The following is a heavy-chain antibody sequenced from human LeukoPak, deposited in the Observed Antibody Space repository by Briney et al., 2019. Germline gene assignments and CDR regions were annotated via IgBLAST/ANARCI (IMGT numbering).Heavy chain of an antibody. CDR1: GGSISSYY. Sequence: SETLSLTCTVSGGSISSYYWRWIRQPPGKGLEWIGYIYYRGSTNYNPSLKSRVTISVDTSKNQFSLKLSSVTAADTAVYYCARVPYSYGYVWFAPWGQGTLVTVSS. J-gene: IGHJ5*02. V-gene: IGHV4-59*01. CDR3: ARVPYSYGYVWFAP. CDR2: IYYRGST. D-gene: IGHD5-18*01.